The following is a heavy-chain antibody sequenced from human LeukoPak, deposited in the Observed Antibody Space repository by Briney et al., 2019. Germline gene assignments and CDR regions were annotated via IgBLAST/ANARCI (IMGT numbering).Heavy chain of an antibody. CDR3: ARVPYRYCGGDCYLFDY. J-gene: IGHJ4*02. Sequence: PGGSLRLSCAASGFTFSDYYMSWIRQAPGKGLEWVSYISSSSSYTNYADSVKGRFTIPRDNAKNSLYLQMNSLRAEDTAVYYCARVPYRYCGGDCYLFDYWGQGTLVTVSS. V-gene: IGHV3-11*06. D-gene: IGHD2-21*02. CDR2: ISSSSSYT. CDR1: GFTFSDYY.